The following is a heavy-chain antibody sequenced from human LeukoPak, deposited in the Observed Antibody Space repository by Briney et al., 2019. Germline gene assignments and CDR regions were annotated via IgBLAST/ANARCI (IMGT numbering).Heavy chain of an antibody. CDR1: GGSISSYY. J-gene: IGHJ4*02. CDR3: ARLDWSGFYIDY. CDR2: INDSGTT. Sequence: WETLSLTCTVSGGSISSYYWSWIRQPPGQALECLADINDSGTTNYNPSLKSRVTISVDTSKNHFSLKLNSVTAADTAVFYCARLDWSGFYIDYWGQGSLVTVSS. V-gene: IGHV4-59*08. D-gene: IGHD3-3*01.